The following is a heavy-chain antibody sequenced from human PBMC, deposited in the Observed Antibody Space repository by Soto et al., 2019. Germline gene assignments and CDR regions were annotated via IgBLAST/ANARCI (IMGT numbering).Heavy chain of an antibody. CDR3: ATDGHGLGTGVRLLY. V-gene: IGHV1-24*01. D-gene: IGHD4-17*01. J-gene: IGHJ4*02. CDR2: FDPEDGET. CDR1: GYTLTELS. Sequence: ASVKVSCKVSGYTLTELSMHWVRQAPGKGLEWMGGFDPEDGETIYAQKFQGRVTMTEDTSTDTAYMELSSLRSEDTAVYYCATDGHGLGTGVRLLYWGQGTLVTVSS.